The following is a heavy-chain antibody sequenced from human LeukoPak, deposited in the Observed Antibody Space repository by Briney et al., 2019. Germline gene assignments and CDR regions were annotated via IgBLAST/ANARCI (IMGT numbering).Heavy chain of an antibody. J-gene: IGHJ6*03. CDR1: GGSISSYY. V-gene: IGHV4-4*07. CDR3: ARDAVCSSTSCYGYYYYYMDV. CDR2: IYTSGST. Sequence: SETLSLTCTASGGSISSYYWSWIRQPAGKGLEWIGRIYTSGSTNYNPSLKSRVTISVDESRDRFSLKLSSVTAADTAVYYCARDAVCSSTSCYGYYYYYMDVWGKGTTVTVSS. D-gene: IGHD2-2*01.